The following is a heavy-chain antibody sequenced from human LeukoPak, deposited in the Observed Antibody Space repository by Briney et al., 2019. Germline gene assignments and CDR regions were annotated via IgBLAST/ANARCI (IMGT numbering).Heavy chain of an antibody. CDR2: IYPGDSDT. CDR3: ARFISDRSWYGVKYYYYYYMDV. V-gene: IGHV5-51*01. J-gene: IGHJ6*03. D-gene: IGHD6-13*01. CDR1: GYSFTSYW. Sequence: GESLKISCKGSGYSFTSYWIGWVRQMPGKGLEWMGIIYPGDSDTRYSPSFQGQVTISADKSISTAYLQWSSLKASDTAMYYCARFISDRSWYGVKYYYYYYMDVWGKGTTVTVSS.